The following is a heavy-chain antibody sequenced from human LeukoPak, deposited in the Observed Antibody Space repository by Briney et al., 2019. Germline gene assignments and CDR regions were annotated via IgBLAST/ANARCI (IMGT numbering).Heavy chain of an antibody. Sequence: SETLSLTCTVSGGSISSYYWSWIRQPPGKGLEWIGYIYYSGSTNYNPSLKSRVTISVDTSKNQFSLKLSSVTAADTAVYYCARVDDGSGSYYIDYWGQGTLVTVSS. CDR2: IYYSGST. V-gene: IGHV4-59*12. J-gene: IGHJ4*02. CDR1: GGSISSYY. D-gene: IGHD3-10*01. CDR3: ARVDDGSGSYYIDY.